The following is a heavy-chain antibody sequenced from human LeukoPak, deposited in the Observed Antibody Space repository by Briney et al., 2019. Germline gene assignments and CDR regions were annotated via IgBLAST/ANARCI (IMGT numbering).Heavy chain of an antibody. D-gene: IGHD5-18*01. V-gene: IGHV3-23*01. CDR2: ISGSGGST. CDR3: AKRGTAMVTSRYYFDY. J-gene: IGHJ4*02. CDR1: GFTFSSYA. Sequence: PGGSLRLSCAASGFTFSSYAMSWVRQAPGKGLEWVSAISGSGGSTYYADSVKGRFTISSDNSKNTLYLQMNSLRAEDTAVYYCAKRGTAMVTSRYYFDYWGQGTLVTVSS.